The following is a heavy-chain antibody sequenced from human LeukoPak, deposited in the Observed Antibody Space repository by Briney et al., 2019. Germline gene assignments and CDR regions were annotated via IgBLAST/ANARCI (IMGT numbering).Heavy chain of an antibody. CDR3: SVLVGAYDYVWGSYRYWDAFDI. CDR1: GGTFSSYA. D-gene: IGHD3-16*02. J-gene: IGHJ3*02. V-gene: IGHV1-3*01. CDR2: INAGNGNT. Sequence: ASVKVSCKASGGTFSSYAISWVRQAPGQRLEWMGWINAGNGNTKYSQKFQGRVTITRDTSASTAYMELSSLRSEDTAVYYRSVLVGAYDYVWGSYRYWDAFDIWGQGTMVTVSS.